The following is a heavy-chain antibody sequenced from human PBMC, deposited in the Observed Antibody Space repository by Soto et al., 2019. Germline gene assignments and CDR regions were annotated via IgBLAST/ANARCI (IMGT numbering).Heavy chain of an antibody. D-gene: IGHD3-10*01. V-gene: IGHV3-7*01. CDR1: GFNFSNYW. J-gene: IGHJ5*02. CDR2: IKQDGSEK. Sequence: GGSLRLSCAASGFNFSNYWMSWVRQAPGKGLEWVANIKQDGSEKYYVDSVKGRFTISRDDAKNSLYLQMNSLRAEDTAVYYCARDLWVRGPGPWGQGTLVTVSS. CDR3: ARDLWVRGPGP.